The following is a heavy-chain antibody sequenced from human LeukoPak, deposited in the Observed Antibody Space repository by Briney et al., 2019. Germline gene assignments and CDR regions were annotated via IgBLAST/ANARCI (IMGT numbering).Heavy chain of an antibody. V-gene: IGHV4-59*01. CDR1: GGSISSYY. D-gene: IGHD1-26*01. CDR2: IYYSGST. CDR3: ARRLVYSGSHRDAFDI. J-gene: IGHJ3*02. Sequence: PSETLSLTCTVSGGSISSYYWSWIWQPPGKGLERIGYIYYSGSTNYNPSLRSRVTISVDTSKNQFSLKLSSVTAADTAVYYCARRLVYSGSHRDAFDIWGQGTMVTVSS.